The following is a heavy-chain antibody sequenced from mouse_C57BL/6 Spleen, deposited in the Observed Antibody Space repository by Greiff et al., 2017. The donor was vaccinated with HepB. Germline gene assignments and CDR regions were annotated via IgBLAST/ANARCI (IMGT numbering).Heavy chain of an antibody. CDR1: GYTFTDYN. V-gene: IGHV1-18*01. D-gene: IGHD2-4*01. Sequence: EVQLQQSGPELVKPGASVKIPCKASGYTFTDYNMDWVKQSHGKSLEWIGDINPNNGGTIYNQKFKGKATLTVDKSSSTAYMELRSLTSEDTAVYYCARGSTMITTAVYYAMDYWGQGTSVTVSS. CDR3: ARGSTMITTAVYYAMDY. CDR2: INPNNGGT. J-gene: IGHJ4*01.